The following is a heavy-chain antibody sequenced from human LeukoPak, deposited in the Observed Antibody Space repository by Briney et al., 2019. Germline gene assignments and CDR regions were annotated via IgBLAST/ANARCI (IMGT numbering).Heavy chain of an antibody. V-gene: IGHV4-34*01. Sequence: SETLSLTCAVYGGSFSGYYWSWIRQPPGKGLEWIGEINHSGSTNYNPSLKSRVTISVDTSKNQFSLKLSSVTAADTAVYYCARGGHMDSSWPANWFDPWGQGTLVTVSS. J-gene: IGHJ5*02. D-gene: IGHD6-13*01. CDR1: GGSFSGYY. CDR2: INHSGST. CDR3: ARGGHMDSSWPANWFDP.